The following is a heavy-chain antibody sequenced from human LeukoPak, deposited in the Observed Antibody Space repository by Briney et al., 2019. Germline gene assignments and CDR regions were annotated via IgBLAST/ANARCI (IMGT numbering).Heavy chain of an antibody. CDR1: GGSISSYY. J-gene: IGHJ6*02. Sequence: SETLSLTCTVSGGSISSYYWSWIRQPPGKGLEWIGYIYYSGSTNYNPSLKSRVTISVDTSKNQFSLKLSSVTAADTAVYYCARDKAAYATMVRGPYGMDVWGQGTTVTVSS. V-gene: IGHV4-59*01. CDR3: ARDKAAYATMVRGPYGMDV. CDR2: IYYSGST. D-gene: IGHD3-10*01.